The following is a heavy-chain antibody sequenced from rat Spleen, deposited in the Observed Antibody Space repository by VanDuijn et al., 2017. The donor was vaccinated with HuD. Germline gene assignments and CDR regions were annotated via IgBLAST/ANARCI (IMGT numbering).Heavy chain of an antibody. J-gene: IGHJ4*01. Sequence: EVQLVESGGGLVQPGKSLKLSCSASGFTFSSYGMHWIRQAPGKGLEWVASIHYEGSSTYYGDSVKGRFTISRDNAENTVYLQMDSLRSEDTATYYCARHNSGYGVMDAWGQGASVTVSS. V-gene: IGHV5-29*01. CDR3: ARHNSGYGVMDA. CDR1: GFTFSSYG. CDR2: IHYEGSST. D-gene: IGHD4-3*01.